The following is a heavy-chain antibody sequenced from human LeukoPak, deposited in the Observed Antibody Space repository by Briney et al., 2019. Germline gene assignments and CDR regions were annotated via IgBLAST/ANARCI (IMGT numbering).Heavy chain of an antibody. CDR3: ARHGPADSRSYPLDY. CDR2: IYNSVTT. CDR1: GGSIRGYY. V-gene: IGHV4-59*08. Sequence: SETLSLTCTVSGGSIRGYYWSWIRQPPGKRLEWIAYIYNSVTTNYNPSLKSRLTISVDTSENQISLKLTSVTAADTAVYYCARHGPADSRSYPLDYWGQGTLVTVSS. J-gene: IGHJ4*02. D-gene: IGHD3-10*01.